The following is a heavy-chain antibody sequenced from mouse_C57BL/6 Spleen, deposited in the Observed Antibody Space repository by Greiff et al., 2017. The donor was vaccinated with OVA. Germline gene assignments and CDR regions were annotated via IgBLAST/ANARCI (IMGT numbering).Heavy chain of an antibody. Sequence: LQQSGAELVRPGASVKMSCKASGYTFTSYNMHWVKQTPRQGLEWIGAIYPGNGDTSYNQKFKGKATLTVDKSSSTAYMQLSSLTSEDSAVYFCARDSSGPHYYAMDYWGQGTSVTVSS. CDR1: GYTFTSYN. CDR2: IYPGNGDT. V-gene: IGHV1-12*01. CDR3: ARDSSGPHYYAMDY. J-gene: IGHJ4*01. D-gene: IGHD3-2*02.